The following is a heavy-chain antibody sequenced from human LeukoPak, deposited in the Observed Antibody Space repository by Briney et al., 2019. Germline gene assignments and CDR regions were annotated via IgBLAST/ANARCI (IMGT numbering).Heavy chain of an antibody. Sequence: GGSLRLSCAASGFTLSSYSMNWVRQAPGKGLEWVSSISSSSSYRYYADSVKGRFTVSRDNAKNSLYLQMNSLRAEDTAIYYCARDLGSYSSGWYMGFDYWGQGTLVTVSS. V-gene: IGHV3-21*01. CDR1: GFTLSSYS. J-gene: IGHJ4*02. CDR3: ARDLGSYSSGWYMGFDY. D-gene: IGHD6-19*01. CDR2: ISSSSSYR.